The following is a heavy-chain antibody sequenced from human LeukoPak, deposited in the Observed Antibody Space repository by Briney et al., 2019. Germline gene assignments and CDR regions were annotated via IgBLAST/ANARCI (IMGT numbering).Heavy chain of an antibody. CDR2: ISSSSNYI. Sequence: PGGSLRLSCAASGFTFSDNYMTWVRQAPGKGLEWVSSISSSSNYIYHADSVKGRFTISRDNAKNSMYLQMNSLRAEDTAVYYCARGHYYGMDVWGKGTTVTISS. V-gene: IGHV3-21*01. J-gene: IGHJ6*04. CDR3: ARGHYYGMDV. CDR1: GFTFSDNY.